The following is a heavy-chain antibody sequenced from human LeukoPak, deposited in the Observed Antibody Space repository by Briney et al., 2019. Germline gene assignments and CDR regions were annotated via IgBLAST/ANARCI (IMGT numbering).Heavy chain of an antibody. CDR3: ARDLLGAGLLNR. CDR1: GFTFSSYE. D-gene: IGHD3-22*01. Sequence: GGSLRLSCAASGFTFSSYEMNWVRQAPGKGLEWVSYISSSGSTIYYADSVKGRFTISRDNAKNSLYLQMNSLRAEDTAVYYCARDLLGAGLLNRWGQGTLVTVSS. CDR2: ISSSGSTI. V-gene: IGHV3-48*03. J-gene: IGHJ4*02.